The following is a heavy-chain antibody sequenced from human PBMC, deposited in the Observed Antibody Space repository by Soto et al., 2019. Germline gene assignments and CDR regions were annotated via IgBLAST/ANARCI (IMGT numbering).Heavy chain of an antibody. Sequence: ASVKVSCKATGYTFTGYYMHWVRQAPGQGLEWMGWINPNSGGTNYAQKFQGRVTMTRDTSISTAYMELSRLRSDDTAVYYCASDLVGASDSYGLDVWGQGTTVTVSS. CDR2: INPNSGGT. J-gene: IGHJ6*02. D-gene: IGHD1-26*01. CDR1: GYTFTGYY. V-gene: IGHV1-2*02. CDR3: ASDLVGASDSYGLDV.